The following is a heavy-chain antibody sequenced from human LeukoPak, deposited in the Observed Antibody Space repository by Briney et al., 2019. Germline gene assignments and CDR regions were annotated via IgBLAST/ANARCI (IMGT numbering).Heavy chain of an antibody. J-gene: IGHJ5*02. CDR2: NNGDGSTT. CDR1: GFSLSGYW. V-gene: IGHV3-74*01. Sequence: GGSLRLSCVASGFSLSGYWMYWVRQAPGKGLMYISRNNGDGSTTNYADVVKGRFTMSRDNVKNTLYMQMNSLRVEDTAVYYCARDPRNVGLAPWGQGTLVTVSS. CDR3: ARDPRNVGLAP. D-gene: IGHD2-15*01.